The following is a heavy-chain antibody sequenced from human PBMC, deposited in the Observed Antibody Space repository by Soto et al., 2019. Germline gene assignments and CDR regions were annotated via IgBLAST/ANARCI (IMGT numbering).Heavy chain of an antibody. V-gene: IGHV3-33*01. J-gene: IGHJ4*02. CDR3: ARDDDSSGPVIDY. CDR2: IWYDGSNK. D-gene: IGHD3-22*01. CDR1: GFTFSSYG. Sequence: GGSLRLSCAASGFTFSSYGMHWVRQAPGKGLEWVAVIWYDGSNKYYADSVKGRFTISRDNSKNTLYLQMNSLRAEDTAVYYCARDDDSSGPVIDYWGQGTLVTVSS.